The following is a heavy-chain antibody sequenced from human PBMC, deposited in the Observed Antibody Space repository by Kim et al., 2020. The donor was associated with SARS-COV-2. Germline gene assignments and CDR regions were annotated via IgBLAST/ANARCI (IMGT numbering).Heavy chain of an antibody. CDR2: INTNTGNP. V-gene: IGHV7-4-1*02. Sequence: ASVKVSCKASGYTSTSYAMNWVRQAPGQGLEWMGWINTNTGNPTYAQGFTGRFVFSLDTSVSTAYLQISSLKAEDTAVYYCAREGGEVRYFDWLLSTNYYYYMDVWGKGTTVTVSS. CDR1: GYTSTSYA. CDR3: AREGGEVRYFDWLLSTNYYYYMDV. J-gene: IGHJ6*03. D-gene: IGHD3-9*01.